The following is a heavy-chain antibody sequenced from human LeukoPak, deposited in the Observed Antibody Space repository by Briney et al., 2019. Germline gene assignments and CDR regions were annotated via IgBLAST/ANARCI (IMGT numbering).Heavy chain of an antibody. CDR2: ISWDGGST. CDR1: GFTFDDYA. J-gene: IGHJ4*02. D-gene: IGHD3-10*01. Sequence: PGGSLRLSCAASGFTFDDYAMHWVRQAPGKGLEWVSLISWDGGSTYYADSVKGRFTISRDNSKNSLYLQMNSLRAEDTALYYCAKDSNYGSGRGYFDYWGQGTLVTVSS. V-gene: IGHV3-43D*03. CDR3: AKDSNYGSGRGYFDY.